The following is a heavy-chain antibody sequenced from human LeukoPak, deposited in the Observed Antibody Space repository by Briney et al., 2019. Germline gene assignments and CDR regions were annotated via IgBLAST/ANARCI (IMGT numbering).Heavy chain of an antibody. CDR3: ATPLLERVAMAAGFGSYFHY. CDR1: GDTFSNYA. Sequence: SVKVSCKVSGDTFSNYAISWVRQAPGQGLEWMAGINPIFDALNYTQKFQDRITMTADESTSTAYMELSSLRSEDTAVYYCATPLLERVAMAAGFGSYFHYWGQGTLVTVSS. CDR2: INPIFDAL. V-gene: IGHV1-69*13. D-gene: IGHD6-13*01. J-gene: IGHJ1*01.